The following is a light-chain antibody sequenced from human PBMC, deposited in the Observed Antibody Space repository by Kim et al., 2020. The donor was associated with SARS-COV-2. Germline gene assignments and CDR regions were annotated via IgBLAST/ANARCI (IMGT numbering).Light chain of an antibody. CDR1: PGPVTSGHY. Sequence: QAVVIQEPSLTVSPGGTVTLTCDSSPGPVTSGHYPFWFQQKPGQAPRTLIYDTDNRHSWTPARFSGSLLGDKAALTLSGAQPEDEADYYCLLSYSGARPWVFGGGTQLTV. V-gene: IGLV7-46*01. CDR2: DTD. J-gene: IGLJ3*02. CDR3: LLSYSGARPWV.